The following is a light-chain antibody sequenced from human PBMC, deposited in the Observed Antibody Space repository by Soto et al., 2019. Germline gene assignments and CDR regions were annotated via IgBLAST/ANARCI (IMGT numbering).Light chain of an antibody. Sequence: QLVLTQPPSVSGAPGQTVTISCTGSSSNIGAGYDVHWYQQLPGTAPKLLIYGNSNRPSGVPDRFSGSKSGTSASLAITGLRAEDEADYYCQSYDSRLSGHVVFGGGTKLTVL. J-gene: IGLJ2*01. CDR3: QSYDSRLSGHVV. V-gene: IGLV1-40*01. CDR1: SSNIGAGYD. CDR2: GNS.